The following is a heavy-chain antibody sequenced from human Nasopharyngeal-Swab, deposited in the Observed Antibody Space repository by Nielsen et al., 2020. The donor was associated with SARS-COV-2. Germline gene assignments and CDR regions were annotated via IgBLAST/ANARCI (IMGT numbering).Heavy chain of an antibody. CDR2: IRGKAGNYAT. CDR3: TRLRSSSSDDAFDV. D-gene: IGHD6-6*01. V-gene: IGHV3-73*01. CDR1: GFTFSASA. Sequence: ESLKISCAASGFTFSASAMHWVRQASGKGLEWVGRIRGKAGNYATAYTASMKGRFTISRDDSKNTAYLQMNSLKTEDTAVYYCTRLRSSSSDDAFDVWGQGTMVTVSS. J-gene: IGHJ3*01.